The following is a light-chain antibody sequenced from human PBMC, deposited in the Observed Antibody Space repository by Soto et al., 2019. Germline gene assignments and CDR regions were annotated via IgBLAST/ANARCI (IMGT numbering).Light chain of an antibody. Sequence: QSVLTQPPSVSGAPGQRVTISCTGSSSKIGAGYDVHWYQQLPGTAPKLLIYGNSNRPSGVPDRFSGSKSGTSASLAITGLQSEDEADYYCAAWDDSLNGVVFGGGTKLTVL. CDR1: SSKIGAGYD. J-gene: IGLJ2*01. V-gene: IGLV1-40*01. CDR3: AAWDDSLNGVV. CDR2: GNS.